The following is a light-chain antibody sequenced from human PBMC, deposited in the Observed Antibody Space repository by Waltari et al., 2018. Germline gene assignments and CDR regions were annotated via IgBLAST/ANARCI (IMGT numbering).Light chain of an antibody. CDR1: QSVSRS. J-gene: IGKJ1*01. V-gene: IGKV3-20*01. CDR3: QHYVRLPVS. Sequence: EIVLTQSPGTLSLSPGERATISCTPSQSVSRSLAWYQQNPGQAPRLLIYGASSRATGVPDRFSGSGSGTDFSLTISRLEPEDFAVYYCQHYVRLPVSFGQGTKVEIK. CDR2: GAS.